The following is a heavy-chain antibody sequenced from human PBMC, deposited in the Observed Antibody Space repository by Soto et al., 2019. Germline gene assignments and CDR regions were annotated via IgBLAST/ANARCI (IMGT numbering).Heavy chain of an antibody. CDR3: ARTPSFIEAAAQPYYFDY. J-gene: IGHJ4*02. CDR1: GGSISSGGYY. CDR2: IYYSGST. Sequence: NPSETLSLTCTVPGGSISSGGYYWSWIRQHPGKGLEWIGYIYYSGSTYYNPSLKSRVTISVGTSKNQFSLKLGSVTAADTAVYYCARTPSFIEAAAQPYYFDYWGQGTLVTVSS. V-gene: IGHV4-31*03. D-gene: IGHD6-13*01.